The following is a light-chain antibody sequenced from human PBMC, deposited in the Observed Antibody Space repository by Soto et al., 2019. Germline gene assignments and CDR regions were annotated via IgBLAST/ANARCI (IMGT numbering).Light chain of an antibody. CDR3: QKSGT. V-gene: IGKV3-11*01. J-gene: IGKJ5*01. CDR1: QSVNNH. Sequence: EIVLTQSPATLSLSPGERATLSCRASQSVNNHLGWYQQKPGQAPRLLIYDASNRATAIPARFSGSGSGTDFTLTISSLEPEDFAVYYCQKSGTFGQGTRLEI. CDR2: DAS.